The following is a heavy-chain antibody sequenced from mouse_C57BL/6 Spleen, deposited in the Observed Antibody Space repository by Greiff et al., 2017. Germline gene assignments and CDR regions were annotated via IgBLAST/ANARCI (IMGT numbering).Heavy chain of an antibody. J-gene: IGHJ4*01. Sequence: VMLVESGAELMKPGASVKLSCKATGYTFTGYWIEWVKQRPGHGLEWIGEILPGSGSTNYNEKFKGKATFTADTSSNTAYMQFSSLTTEDSAIYYCARRYYLYAMDYWGQGTSVTVSS. V-gene: IGHV1-9*01. CDR2: ILPGSGST. CDR1: GYTFTGYW. D-gene: IGHD1-1*01. CDR3: ARRYYLYAMDY.